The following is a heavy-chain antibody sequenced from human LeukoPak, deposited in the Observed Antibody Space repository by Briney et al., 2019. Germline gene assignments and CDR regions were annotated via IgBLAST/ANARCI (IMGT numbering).Heavy chain of an antibody. Sequence: SETLSLTCTVSGGSISNYYWSWIRQPPGKGLEWIAYINYSGSTNYNPSLKSRVTISVDTSKNHFSLTLSSVTAADTAVYYCAREGLAMVRGVLPKEAWGWFDPWGQGTLVTVSS. D-gene: IGHD3-10*01. CDR1: GGSISNYY. V-gene: IGHV4-59*12. CDR2: INYSGST. CDR3: AREGLAMVRGVLPKEAWGWFDP. J-gene: IGHJ5*02.